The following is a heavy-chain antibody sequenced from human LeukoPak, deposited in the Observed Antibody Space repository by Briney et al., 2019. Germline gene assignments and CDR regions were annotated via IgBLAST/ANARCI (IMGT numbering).Heavy chain of an antibody. V-gene: IGHV3-48*02. D-gene: IGHD6-6*01. CDR1: GLTVSSYS. Sequence: GGSLRLSCVASGLTVSSYSMNWVRQAPGKGLEWVSYISSSSSTIYYADSVKGRFTISRDNAKNSLDLQMNSLRDEDTAVYYCARGSIAARPGDYWGQGTLVTVSS. CDR3: ARGSIAARPGDY. CDR2: ISSSSSTI. J-gene: IGHJ4*02.